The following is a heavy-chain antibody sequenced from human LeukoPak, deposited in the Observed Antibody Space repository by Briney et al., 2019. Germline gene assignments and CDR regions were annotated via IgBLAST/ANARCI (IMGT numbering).Heavy chain of an antibody. V-gene: IGHV3-7*01. CDR1: GFTFSSHR. J-gene: IGHJ3*02. D-gene: IGHD4-17*01. CDR2: IEGDGSEK. CDR3: AREQNDYGANDAFDI. Sequence: GGSLRLSCAASGFTFSSHRMSWVRQAPGKGLEWVANIEGDGSEKNYVDSVKGRFIISRDNAKNSLYLQMNSLRAEDTAVYYCAREQNDYGANDAFDIWGQGTMVTVSS.